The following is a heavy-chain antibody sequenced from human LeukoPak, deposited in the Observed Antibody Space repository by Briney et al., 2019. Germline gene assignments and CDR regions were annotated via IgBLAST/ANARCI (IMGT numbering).Heavy chain of an antibody. J-gene: IGHJ3*02. V-gene: IGHV1-8*02. Sequence: RASVKVSCKASGYTFTSYDINWVRQATGQGLEWMGWMNPNSGNTGYAQKFQGRVTMTRDTSISTAYMELSRLRSDDTAVYYCARGFWSDSSGYAFDIWGQGTMVTVSS. CDR2: MNPNSGNT. D-gene: IGHD3-22*01. CDR1: GYTFTSYD. CDR3: ARGFWSDSSGYAFDI.